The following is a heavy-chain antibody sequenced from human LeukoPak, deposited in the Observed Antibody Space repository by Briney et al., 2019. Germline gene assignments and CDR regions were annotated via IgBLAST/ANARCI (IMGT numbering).Heavy chain of an antibody. CDR3: ARDSADTYYYYGMDV. CDR1: GFTFDDHG. D-gene: IGHD6-25*01. J-gene: IGHJ6*02. V-gene: IGHV3-7*01. Sequence: PGGSLRLSCAASGFTFDDHGMSWVRQAPGKGLEWVANIKQDGSEKYYVDSVKGRFTISRGNAKNSLYLQMNSLRAEDTAVYYCARDSADTYYYYGMDVWGQGTTVTVSS. CDR2: IKQDGSEK.